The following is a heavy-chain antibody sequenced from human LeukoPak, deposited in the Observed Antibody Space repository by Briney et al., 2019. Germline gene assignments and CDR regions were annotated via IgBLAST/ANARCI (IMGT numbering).Heavy chain of an antibody. CDR3: ARHFRSSDYYYVSLDY. D-gene: IGHD3-22*01. CDR2: MSSDSNYI. Sequence: GGSLRLSCAASGFTFSSYSMNWVRQAPGKGLEWVSSMSSDSNYIYYADSVKGRFTMSRDNAKDSLHLQMNSLRAEDTAVYYCARHFRSSDYYYVSLDYWGQGTLVTVSS. CDR1: GFTFSSYS. V-gene: IGHV3-21*01. J-gene: IGHJ4*02.